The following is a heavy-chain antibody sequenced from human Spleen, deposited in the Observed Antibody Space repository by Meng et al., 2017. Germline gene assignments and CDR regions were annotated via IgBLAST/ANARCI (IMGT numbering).Heavy chain of an antibody. D-gene: IGHD5-18*01. J-gene: IGHJ6*02. CDR1: GYTFTTYA. V-gene: IGHV1-3*02. CDR3: ARTSAVGVNYYGLDV. CDR2: SNAGNDNT. Sequence: ASVKVSCKASGYTFTTYAMHWVRQAPGQRLEWMGWSNAGNDNTKYSQEFQARVTITRDTSANIVYMELSSLRSEDMAVYFCARTSAVGVNYYGLDVRGQGTTVTVSS.